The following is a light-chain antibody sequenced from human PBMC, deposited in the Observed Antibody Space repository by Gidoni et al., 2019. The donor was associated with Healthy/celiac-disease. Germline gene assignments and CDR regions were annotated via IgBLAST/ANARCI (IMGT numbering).Light chain of an antibody. CDR2: KAS. CDR3: QQYNSYSRT. Sequence: DIQMTQSPSTLSASVGDRVTITCRASQSISSWLAWYKQKPGKAPKLLIYKASSLESGVLSRFSGSGSGTEFTLTISSLQPDDFATYYCQQYNSYSRTFGQGTKVEIK. CDR1: QSISSW. J-gene: IGKJ1*01. V-gene: IGKV1-5*03.